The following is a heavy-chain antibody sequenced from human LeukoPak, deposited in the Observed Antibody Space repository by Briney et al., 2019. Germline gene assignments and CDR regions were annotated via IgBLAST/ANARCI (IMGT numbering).Heavy chain of an antibody. CDR2: ISTSSSYI. CDR3: ARAESDYYDSSGHPAGVY. D-gene: IGHD3-22*01. Sequence: GGSLRLSCSASGFTFSSYSMTWVRQAPGKGLEWVSFISTSSSYIYYADSVKGRFTISRDNARNSLYLQMNSLRAEDTAVYYCARAESDYYDSSGHPAGVYWGQGTLVTVSS. J-gene: IGHJ4*02. CDR1: GFTFSSYS. V-gene: IGHV3-21*01.